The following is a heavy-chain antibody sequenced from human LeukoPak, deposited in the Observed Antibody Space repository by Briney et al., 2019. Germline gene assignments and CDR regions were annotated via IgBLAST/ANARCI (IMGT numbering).Heavy chain of an antibody. D-gene: IGHD2/OR15-2a*01. CDR3: ARVLHRVAFDI. CDR2: INHSGST. J-gene: IGHJ3*02. Sequence: SETLSLTCAVYGGSFSGYYWSWIRQPPGKGLEWIGEINHSGSTNYNPSLKSRVTISVDTSKNQFSPKLSSVTAADTAVYYCARVLHRVAFDIWGQGTMVTVSS. CDR1: GGSFSGYY. V-gene: IGHV4-34*01.